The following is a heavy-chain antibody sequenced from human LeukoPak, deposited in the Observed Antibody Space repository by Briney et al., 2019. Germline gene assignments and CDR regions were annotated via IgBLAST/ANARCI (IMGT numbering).Heavy chain of an antibody. J-gene: IGHJ3*01. Sequence: PGGSLRLSCAASEFTFSSYWMHWVRQAPGKGLVWVSRINTDGSRTSYADSVKGRFTISRDNAKNTLYLQMNSLRAEDTAVYYCARVAVGQWLGGDLWGQGTMVTVSS. CDR2: INTDGSRT. D-gene: IGHD6-19*01. CDR1: EFTFSSYW. V-gene: IGHV3-74*01. CDR3: ARVAVGQWLGGDL.